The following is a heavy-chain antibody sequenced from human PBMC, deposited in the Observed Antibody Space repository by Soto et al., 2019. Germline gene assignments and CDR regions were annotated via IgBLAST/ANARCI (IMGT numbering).Heavy chain of an antibody. CDR3: AREKTTAGDFDY. J-gene: IGHJ4*02. D-gene: IGHD4-17*01. Sequence: SETLSLTCTVSGGSISSGGYYWSWIRQHPGKGLEWIGYIYYSGSTYYNPSLKSRVTISVDTSKNQFSLKLSSVTAADTAVYYCAREKTTAGDFDYWGQGTLVTVSS. CDR1: GGSISSGGYY. CDR2: IYYSGST. V-gene: IGHV4-31*03.